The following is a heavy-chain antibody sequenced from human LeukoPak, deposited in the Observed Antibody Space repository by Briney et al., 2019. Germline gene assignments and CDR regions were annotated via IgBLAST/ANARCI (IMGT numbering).Heavy chain of an antibody. Sequence: SETLSLTCTVSGGSISSGSYYWSWIRQPPGKGLEWIGYIYHSGSTYYNPSLKGRVTISVDRSKNQFSLKLSSVTAADTAVYYCARDRQVELSGTPFDPWGQGTLVTVSS. D-gene: IGHD1-7*01. CDR1: GGSISSGSYY. CDR2: IYHSGST. J-gene: IGHJ5*02. CDR3: ARDRQVELSGTPFDP. V-gene: IGHV4-30-2*01.